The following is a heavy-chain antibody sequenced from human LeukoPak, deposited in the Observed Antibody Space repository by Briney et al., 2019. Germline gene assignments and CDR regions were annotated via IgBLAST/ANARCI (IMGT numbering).Heavy chain of an antibody. J-gene: IGHJ5*02. Sequence: KPSETLSLTCTVSGGSISSYYWSWIRQPPGKGLEWIGYIYYSGSTNYNPSLKSRVTISVETSKNQFSLKPSSVTAADTAVYYCARWAVAGTGWFDPWGQGTLVTVSS. V-gene: IGHV4-59*01. D-gene: IGHD6-19*01. CDR1: GGSISSYY. CDR3: ARWAVAGTGWFDP. CDR2: IYYSGST.